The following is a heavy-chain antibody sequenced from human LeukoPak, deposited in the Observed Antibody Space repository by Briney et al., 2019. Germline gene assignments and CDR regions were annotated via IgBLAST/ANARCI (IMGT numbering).Heavy chain of an antibody. V-gene: IGHV4-39*01. Sequence: SETLSLTCTVSGGSLSSSSYYWGWIRQPPGKGLEWIGSIYYSGSTYYNPSLKSRVTISVDTSKNQFSLKLSSVTAADTAVYYCGRPASGPGNAFDIWGQGTMVTVSS. D-gene: IGHD3-10*01. CDR2: IYYSGST. CDR3: GRPASGPGNAFDI. CDR1: GGSLSSSSYY. J-gene: IGHJ3*02.